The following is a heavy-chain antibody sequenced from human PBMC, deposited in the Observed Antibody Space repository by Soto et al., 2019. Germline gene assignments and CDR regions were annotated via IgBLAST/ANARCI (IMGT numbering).Heavy chain of an antibody. Sequence: ASVKVSCKASGYTFTNYGINWVRQAPGQGLEWLGWVSAYNGERRYAQRVQARVIMATDTSTTTAYMELRSLRSDDTAVYYCSRGTSIPASGDYWGQGTLVTVSS. D-gene: IGHD6-6*01. CDR3: SRGTSIPASGDY. CDR2: VSAYNGER. CDR1: GYTFTNYG. V-gene: IGHV1-18*01. J-gene: IGHJ4*01.